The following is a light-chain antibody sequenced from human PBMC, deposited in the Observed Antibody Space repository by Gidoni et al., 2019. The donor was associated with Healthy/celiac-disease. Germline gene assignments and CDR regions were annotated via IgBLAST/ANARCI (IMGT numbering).Light chain of an antibody. Sequence: QSALTQPPSASGSPGQSVTISCTGTSSVVGGYNYVSWYQLMIYEVSKRPSGVPDRFSGSKSGNTASLTVSGLQAEDEADYYCSSYAGSNNFRVFGGGTKLTVL. J-gene: IGLJ2*01. CDR2: EVS. CDR3: SSYAGSNNFRV. CDR1: SSVVGGYNY. V-gene: IGLV2-8*01.